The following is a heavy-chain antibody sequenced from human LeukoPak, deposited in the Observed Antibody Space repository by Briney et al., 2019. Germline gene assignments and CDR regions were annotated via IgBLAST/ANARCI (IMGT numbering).Heavy chain of an antibody. CDR2: INSDGSST. CDR1: GFTFSSYW. D-gene: IGHD6-13*01. Sequence: GGSLRLSCAASGFTFSSYWMHWVRQAPGKGLVWVSRINSDGSSTSYAASVKGRFTISRDNDKNTLYLQMNSLRAEDTAVYYCAKAKYSSSWYDYWGQGTLVTVSS. CDR3: AKAKYSSSWYDY. V-gene: IGHV3-74*01. J-gene: IGHJ4*02.